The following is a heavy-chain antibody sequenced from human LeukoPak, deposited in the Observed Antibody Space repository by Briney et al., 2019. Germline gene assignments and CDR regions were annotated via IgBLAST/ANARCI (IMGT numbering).Heavy chain of an antibody. D-gene: IGHD3-22*01. CDR3: ARAEDYYDSSGYYIREFDY. Sequence: SVKVSCKASGGTFSSYTTSWVRQAPGQGLEWMGRIIPILGIANYAQKFQGRVTITADKSTSTTYMELSSLRSEDTAVYYCARAEDYYDSSGYYIREFDYWGQGTLVTVSS. V-gene: IGHV1-69*02. CDR2: IIPILGIA. J-gene: IGHJ4*02. CDR1: GGTFSSYT.